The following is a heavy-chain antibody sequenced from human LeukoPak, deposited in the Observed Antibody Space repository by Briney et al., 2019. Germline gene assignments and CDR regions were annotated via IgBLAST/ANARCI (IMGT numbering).Heavy chain of an antibody. CDR1: GFTFSSYW. CDR2: IKQDGSEK. V-gene: IGHV3-7*01. Sequence: GGSLRLSCAASGFTFSSYWMSWVRQAPGKGLEWVANIKQDGSEKYYVDSVKGRFTISRDNAKNSLYLQMNSLRAEDTAVYYCARAGVLRYFDWSFDYWGQGTLVTASS. D-gene: IGHD3-9*01. J-gene: IGHJ4*02. CDR3: ARAGVLRYFDWSFDY.